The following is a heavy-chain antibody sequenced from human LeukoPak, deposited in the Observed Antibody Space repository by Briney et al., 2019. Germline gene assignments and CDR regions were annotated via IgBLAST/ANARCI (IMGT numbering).Heavy chain of an antibody. CDR2: INPNSGGT. CDR3: ARDWANDRSRWFDP. D-gene: IGHD3-22*01. J-gene: IGHJ5*02. V-gene: IGHV1-2*02. CDR1: GYTFTGYY. Sequence: ASVKVSCKASGYTFTGYYMHWVRQAPGQGLEWMGWINPNSGGTNYAQKFQGRVTMTRDTSISTAYMEPSRLRSDDTAVYYCARDWANDRSRWFDPWGQGTLVTVSS.